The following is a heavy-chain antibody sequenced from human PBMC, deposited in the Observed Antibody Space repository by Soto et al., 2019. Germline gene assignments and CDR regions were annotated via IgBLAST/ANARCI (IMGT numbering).Heavy chain of an antibody. CDR3: ARKWLRGGFYYCYGMDV. J-gene: IGHJ6*02. Sequence: TSETLSLTCAVSGGSISSGGYSWSWIRQPPGKGLEWIGEINHSGSTNYNPSLKSRVTISVDTSKNQFSLKLSSVTAADTAVYYCARKWLRGGFYYCYGMDVWGQGTTVTVSS. D-gene: IGHD3-16*01. CDR2: INHSGST. V-gene: IGHV4-30-2*01. CDR1: GGSISSGGYS.